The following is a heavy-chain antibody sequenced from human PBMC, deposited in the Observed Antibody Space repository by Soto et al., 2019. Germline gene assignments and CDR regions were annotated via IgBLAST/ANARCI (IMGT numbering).Heavy chain of an antibody. Sequence: SVTLSLTCGVYGGSFSCYSWTWIRQAPGKGLEWIGEINHSGGTNYNSSLKSRVTISVDTSKNQFSLLLYSVTAADTALYYCARDRQYXHFWSGYQCEGPYGMDVWGQGTTVTVSS. CDR3: ARDRQYXHFWSGYQCEGPYGMDV. V-gene: IGHV4-34*01. CDR2: INHSGGT. CDR1: GGSFSCYS. J-gene: IGHJ6*01. D-gene: IGHD3-3*02.